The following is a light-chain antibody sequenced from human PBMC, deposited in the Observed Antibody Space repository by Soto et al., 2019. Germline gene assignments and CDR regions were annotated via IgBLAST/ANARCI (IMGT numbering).Light chain of an antibody. CDR2: ATS. V-gene: IGKV1-39*01. Sequence: DIQMTQSPSSLSASLGDRVTITCRASQNIDNYLNWYQQKPGKAPKLLIYATSTLQRGVPSRFSGSGSGTEFTLTISSLQAEDFATYFFQESYISPAVSFGGGTKVEIK. J-gene: IGKJ4*01. CDR1: QNIDNY. CDR3: QESYISPAVS.